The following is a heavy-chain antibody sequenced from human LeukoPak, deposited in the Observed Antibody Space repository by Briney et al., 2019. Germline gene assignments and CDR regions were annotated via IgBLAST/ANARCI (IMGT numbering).Heavy chain of an antibody. V-gene: IGHV4-34*01. J-gene: IGHJ4*02. CDR2: INHSGST. CDR3: ARGSWNYDY. CDR1: GGSFSGYY. Sequence: SETLSLTCAVYGGSFSGYYWSWIRQPPGKGLEWIGEINHSGSTNYNPYLKSRVTISVDTSKNQFSLKLSSVTAADTAVYYCARGSWNYDYWGQGTLVTVSS. D-gene: IGHD1-7*01.